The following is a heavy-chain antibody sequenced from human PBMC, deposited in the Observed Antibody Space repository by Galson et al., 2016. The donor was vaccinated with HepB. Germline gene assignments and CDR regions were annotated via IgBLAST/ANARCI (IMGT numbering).Heavy chain of an antibody. D-gene: IGHD3/OR15-3a*01. CDR2: ISWNSGAI. Sequence: SLRLSCAASGFTLDNYAMHWVRQAPGKGLEWVSGISWNSGAIGYADSVKGRFTVSRDNAKNSLYLQMISLRAEDTALYYCAKDIGRGTSYYFYGMDVWGKGTTVTVSS. V-gene: IGHV3-9*01. J-gene: IGHJ6*04. CDR1: GFTLDNYA. CDR3: AKDIGRGTSYYFYGMDV.